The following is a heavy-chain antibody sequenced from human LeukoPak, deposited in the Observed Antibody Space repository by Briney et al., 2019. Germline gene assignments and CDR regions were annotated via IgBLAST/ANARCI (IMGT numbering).Heavy chain of an antibody. CDR3: ARHGEKRYSWFDL. CDR2: IGVDGSPI. D-gene: IGHD3-9*01. V-gene: IGHV3-11*01. CDR1: GFDFSDYF. J-gene: IGHJ5*02. Sequence: GGSLRLSCEASGFDFSDYFMTWIRRAPGKGLEWVSYIGVDGSPIYSAESMKGRFIISRDNAKNSLFLQMNSLRVDDTAVYDCARHGEKRYSWFDLWGQGTLVTVSS.